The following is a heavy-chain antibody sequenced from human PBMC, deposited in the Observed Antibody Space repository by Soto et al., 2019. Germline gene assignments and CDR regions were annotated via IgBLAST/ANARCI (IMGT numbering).Heavy chain of an antibody. Sequence: ASVKVYCKASGYTFTSYYMHWVRQAPGQGLEWMGIINPSGGSTSYAQKFQGRVTMTRDTSTSTVYMELSSLRSEDTAVYYCARDVKTYYDFWSGYWEFDYWGQGTLVTVSS. D-gene: IGHD3-3*01. CDR2: INPSGGST. V-gene: IGHV1-46*01. CDR3: ARDVKTYYDFWSGYWEFDY. CDR1: GYTFTSYY. J-gene: IGHJ4*02.